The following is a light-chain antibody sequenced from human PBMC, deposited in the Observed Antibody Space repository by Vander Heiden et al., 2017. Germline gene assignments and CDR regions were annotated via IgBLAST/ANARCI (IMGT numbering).Light chain of an antibody. V-gene: IGKV3-20*01. CDR1: QSVSSSY. J-gene: IGKJ1*01. CDR2: GAS. CDR3: QQDSNPLT. Sequence: VLTKSPATLSLSPGERATLPCRASQSVSSSYLACYQQKPGQAPRLLIYGASIWATGIPDMFSGSWSGTDFTLTISRLEPEYFAVYYCQQDSNPLTFGQGTKVEIK.